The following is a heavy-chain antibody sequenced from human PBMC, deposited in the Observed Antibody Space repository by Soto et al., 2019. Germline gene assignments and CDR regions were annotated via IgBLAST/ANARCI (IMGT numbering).Heavy chain of an antibody. V-gene: IGHV3-74*01. Sequence: XGSLRLSCATAGVTFSNYWMHWVRQVPGMGLVWVSRIDTDGSTTSYADFAKGRFTISRDNAKSTLSLQMNSLRAEDTAIYYCACSRRPARLGPKGAIDYWGQGTLVTVSS. J-gene: IGHJ4*02. CDR2: IDTDGSTT. D-gene: IGHD2-15*01. CDR1: GVTFSNYW. CDR3: ACSRRPARLGPKGAIDY.